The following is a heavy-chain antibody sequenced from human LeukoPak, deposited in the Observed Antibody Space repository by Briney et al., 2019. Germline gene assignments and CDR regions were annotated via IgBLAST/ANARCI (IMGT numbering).Heavy chain of an antibody. CDR3: ARDTGAY. CDR2: IYYSGST. D-gene: IGHD1-14*01. Sequence: PSETLSLTCAVSGHSVSSGDWWTWVRQPPGKGLEWIGYIYYSGSTYYNPSLKSRVTISVDTSKNQFSLKLSSVTAADTAVYYCARDTGAYWGQGTLVTVSS. V-gene: IGHV4-30-4*01. J-gene: IGHJ4*02. CDR1: GHSVSSGDW.